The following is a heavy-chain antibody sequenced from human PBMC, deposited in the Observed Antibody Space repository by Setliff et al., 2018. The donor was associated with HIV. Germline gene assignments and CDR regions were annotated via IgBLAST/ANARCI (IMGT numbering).Heavy chain of an antibody. CDR3: AREFLVRCRFDF. CDR1: GYTFSSYG. D-gene: IGHD3-10*01. J-gene: IGHJ4*02. CDR2: ISAYNGNT. Sequence: ASVKVSCKASGYTFSSYGISWVRQAPGQGVEWMGWISAYNGNTNYAQKLQDRITMTSDTSATTAYMELSSLNSEDSAIYYCAREFLVRCRFDFWGQGTLVTVSS. V-gene: IGHV1-18*01.